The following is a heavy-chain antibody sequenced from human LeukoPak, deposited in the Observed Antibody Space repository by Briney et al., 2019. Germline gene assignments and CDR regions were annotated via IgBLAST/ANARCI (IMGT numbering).Heavy chain of an antibody. J-gene: IGHJ4*02. CDR2: VRVNGRST. CDR3: AKPGEASNYYFDY. Sequence: GGSLRLSCTASGFTFSTYDMSWVRQAPGKGLEWVSTVRVNGRSTYYADSMKGRFAISRDNSKNTLYLQMNSLRAEDTALYYCAKPGEASNYYFDYWGQGALVTVSS. CDR1: GFTFSTYD. D-gene: IGHD2-21*01. V-gene: IGHV3-23*01.